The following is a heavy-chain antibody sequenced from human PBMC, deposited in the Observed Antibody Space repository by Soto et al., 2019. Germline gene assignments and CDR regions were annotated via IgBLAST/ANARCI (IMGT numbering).Heavy chain of an antibody. Sequence: ASVKVSCKASGYTFTSYGISWVRQAPGQGLEWMGWISAYNGNTNYAQKLQGRVTMTTDTSTSTAYMELRSLRSDDTAVYYWAREVGASTTVVTRVLDYWGQGTLVTVSS. CDR3: AREVGASTTVVTRVLDY. D-gene: IGHD4-17*01. J-gene: IGHJ4*02. CDR1: GYTFTSYG. CDR2: ISAYNGNT. V-gene: IGHV1-18*01.